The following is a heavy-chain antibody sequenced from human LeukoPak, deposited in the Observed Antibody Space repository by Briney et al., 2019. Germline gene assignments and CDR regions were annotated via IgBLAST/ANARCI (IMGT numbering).Heavy chain of an antibody. Sequence: ASVKVSCKASGYTFTGYYMHWVRQAPGQGLEWMGWINPNSGGTNYAQKFQGRVTMTRDTSISTAYMELSRLRSDDTAVYYCARWRPLWFGELDYWGQGTLVTVSS. CDR1: GYTFTGYY. J-gene: IGHJ4*02. D-gene: IGHD3-10*01. CDR2: INPNSGGT. V-gene: IGHV1-2*02. CDR3: ARWRPLWFGELDY.